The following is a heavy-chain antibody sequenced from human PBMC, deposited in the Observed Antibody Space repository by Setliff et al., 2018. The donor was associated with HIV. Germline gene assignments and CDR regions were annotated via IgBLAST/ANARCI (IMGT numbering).Heavy chain of an antibody. D-gene: IGHD3-10*01. CDR3: ARAYFGSGIYY. V-gene: IGHV4-4*09. J-gene: IGHJ4*02. CDR1: GGSISSYF. CDR2: IYSSGST. Sequence: SETLSLTCTVSGGSISSYFWSWIRQPPGKGLEWLGHIYSSGSTNYNPSLKSRVTISVDTSKNQFSLKLYSVTAADTAVYYCARAYFGSGIYYWGQGTLVTVSS.